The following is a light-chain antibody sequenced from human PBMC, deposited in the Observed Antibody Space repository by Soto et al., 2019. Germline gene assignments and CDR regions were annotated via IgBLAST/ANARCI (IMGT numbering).Light chain of an antibody. Sequence: SVLTQPPSVSGAPGQTVTISCTGGSSNLGPGFDVHWYQQVPGKAPKLVLYSNTLRPSGVPDRFSGSKSGSSASLAITGLQAEDEADYYCQSYDSRLTGSIFGTGTKVTVL. J-gene: IGLJ1*01. CDR1: SSNLGPGFD. CDR3: QSYDSRLTGSI. V-gene: IGLV1-40*01. CDR2: SNT.